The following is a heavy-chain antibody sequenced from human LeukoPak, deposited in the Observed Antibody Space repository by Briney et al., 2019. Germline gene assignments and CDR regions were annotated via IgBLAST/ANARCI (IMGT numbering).Heavy chain of an antibody. Sequence: GGSLRLSCAASGFTFSNYGMHWVRQAPGKGLEWVAVISYDGGKKHYADSVKGRFTISRDNSKSTLYLQMNSLSAEDTAVYYCAKDREVVTRSYFDYWGQGTLVTVSS. CDR1: GFTFSNYG. V-gene: IGHV3-30*18. CDR2: ISYDGGKK. J-gene: IGHJ4*02. D-gene: IGHD4-23*01. CDR3: AKDREVVTRSYFDY.